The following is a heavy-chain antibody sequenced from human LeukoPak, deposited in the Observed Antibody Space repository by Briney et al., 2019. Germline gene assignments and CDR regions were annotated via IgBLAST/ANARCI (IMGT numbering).Heavy chain of an antibody. Sequence: SETLSLTCTVSGYSISSGYYWGWIRQPPGKGLEWIGSIYHSGSTYYNPSLKSRVTISVDTSKNQFSLKLSSVTAADTAVYYCARRIAVAGGDWFDPWGQGTLVTVSS. CDR3: ARRIAVAGGDWFDP. J-gene: IGHJ5*02. CDR1: GYSISSGYY. CDR2: IYHSGST. V-gene: IGHV4-38-2*02. D-gene: IGHD6-19*01.